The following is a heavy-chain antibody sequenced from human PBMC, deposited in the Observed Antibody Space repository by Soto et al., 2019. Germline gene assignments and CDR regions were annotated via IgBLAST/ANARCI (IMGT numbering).Heavy chain of an antibody. CDR3: ARDPDHPYYDFWSGYYTRGYYYYMDV. D-gene: IGHD3-3*01. CDR2: ISAYNGNT. V-gene: IGHV1-18*01. Sequence: GASVKVSCKASGYTFTSYGISWVRQAPGQGLEWMGWISAYNGNTNYAQKIQGRVTMTTDTSTSTAYMELRSLRSDDTAVYYCARDPDHPYYDFWSGYYTRGYYYYMDVWGKGTTVTVSS. CDR1: GYTFTSYG. J-gene: IGHJ6*03.